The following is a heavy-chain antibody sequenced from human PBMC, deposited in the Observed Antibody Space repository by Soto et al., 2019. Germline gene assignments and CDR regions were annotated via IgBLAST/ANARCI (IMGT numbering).Heavy chain of an antibody. V-gene: IGHV4-34*01. Sequence: QVQLQQWGAGLLKPSETLSLTCAVYGGFVTSGSYYWSWIRQPPGKGLEWIGEMSHSGGTHLNPSLKSRVTLSVDTSKNQCTLKMSSVTAAAPALYYCGRVERGPATTVLDAFDIWGPGTMVTVSS. CDR1: GGFVTSGSYY. D-gene: IGHD1-1*01. CDR2: MSHSGGT. J-gene: IGHJ3*02. CDR3: GRVERGPATTVLDAFDI.